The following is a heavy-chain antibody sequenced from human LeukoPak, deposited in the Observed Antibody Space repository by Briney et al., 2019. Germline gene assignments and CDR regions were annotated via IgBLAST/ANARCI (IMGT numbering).Heavy chain of an antibody. Sequence: ASVKVSCKASGGTFSSYAISWVRQAPGQGLEWMGGIIPIFGTANYAQKFQGRVTITTDESTSTAYMELSSLRSEDTAVYYCARDRVSYSSGFDAFDIWGQGTMVTVSS. J-gene: IGHJ3*02. CDR1: GGTFSSYA. CDR3: ARDRVSYSSGFDAFDI. D-gene: IGHD6-19*01. V-gene: IGHV1-69*05. CDR2: IIPIFGTA.